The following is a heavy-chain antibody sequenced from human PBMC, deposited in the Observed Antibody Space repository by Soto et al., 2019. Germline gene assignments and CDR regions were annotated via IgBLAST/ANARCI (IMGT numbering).Heavy chain of an antibody. V-gene: IGHV4-59*01. D-gene: IGHD3-16*01. CDR3: TLSLWDTLGCKPAF. CDR2: IYYSGSI. J-gene: IGHJ4*02. Sequence: PSETLSLTCTVSGDSISSLYWSWIRQPLGKGLEWIGYIYYSGSINYNPSLKSRVTISVDPSKNQFSLRLSSVTAADTAVYYCTLSLWDTLGCKPAFRGRGTLAPVSS. CDR1: GDSISSLY.